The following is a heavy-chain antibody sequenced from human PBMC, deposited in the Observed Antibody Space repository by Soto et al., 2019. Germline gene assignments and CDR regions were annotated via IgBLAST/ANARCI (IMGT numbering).Heavy chain of an antibody. CDR3: ARDSSGYPLDY. Sequence: QVQLVQSGAEVKKPGSSVKVSCKASGGTFSSYTISWVRQAPGQGLEWMGRIIPILGIANYAQKFQGRVTITADKSTSTAYMERSSLRSEDTAVYYCARDSSGYPLDYWGQGTLVTVSS. J-gene: IGHJ4*02. CDR1: GGTFSSYT. V-gene: IGHV1-69*08. CDR2: IIPILGIA. D-gene: IGHD6-13*01.